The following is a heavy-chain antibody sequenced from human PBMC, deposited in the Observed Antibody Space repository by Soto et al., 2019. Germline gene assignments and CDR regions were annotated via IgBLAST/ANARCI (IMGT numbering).Heavy chain of an antibody. CDR3: ARDALVGDSSGLDY. V-gene: IGHV1-69*08. Sequence: QVQLVQSGAEVKKPGSSVKVSCKASGGTFSSYTISWVRQAPGQGLEWMGRIIPILGIANYAQKFQGRVTITADKSTSTAYMELSSLRSEDTAVYYCARDALVGDSSGLDYWGQGTLVTVSS. CDR2: IIPILGIA. J-gene: IGHJ4*02. D-gene: IGHD3-22*01. CDR1: GGTFSSYT.